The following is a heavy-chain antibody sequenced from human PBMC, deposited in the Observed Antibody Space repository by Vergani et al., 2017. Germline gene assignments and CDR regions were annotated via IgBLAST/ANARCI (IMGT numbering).Heavy chain of an antibody. Sequence: EVQLVESGGGLVQPGGSLRLSCAASGFTFSSYWMSWVRQAPGKGLEWVANIKQDGSEKNYVDSVKGRFTISRDNAKNSLYLQMNSLRAEDTAVYYCARDYPMVRGMVVYYDYGMDVWGQGTTVTVS. CDR3: ARDYPMVRGMVVYYDYGMDV. CDR2: IKQDGSEK. J-gene: IGHJ6*02. CDR1: GFTFSSYW. V-gene: IGHV3-7*01. D-gene: IGHD3-10*01.